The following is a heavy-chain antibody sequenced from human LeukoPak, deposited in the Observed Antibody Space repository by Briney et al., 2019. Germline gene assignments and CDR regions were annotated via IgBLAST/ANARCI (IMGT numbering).Heavy chain of an antibody. CDR2: INPNSGGT. Sequence: SVKVPCKAFGCTFTGYYMHCVRQAPAQEGEWLGWINPNSGGTNYAQKLQGRVTMTMDTSINQVYMELSRLRSDGTAVYYCARGFEGGATTDRYDWGQGTLVTVSS. CDR1: GCTFTGYY. V-gene: IGHV1-2*02. CDR3: ARGFEGGATTDRYD. J-gene: IGHJ4*02. D-gene: IGHD1-26*01.